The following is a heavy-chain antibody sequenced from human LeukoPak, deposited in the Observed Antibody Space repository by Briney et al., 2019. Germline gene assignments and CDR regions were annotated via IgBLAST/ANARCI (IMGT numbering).Heavy chain of an antibody. V-gene: IGHV3-53*01. J-gene: IGHJ4*02. CDR1: GFTVSSNY. D-gene: IGHD1-26*01. CDR3: ARLSSRRLVGATTLDY. CDR2: IYSGGST. Sequence: GGSLRLSCAASGFTVSSNYMSWVRQAPGKGLEWVSVIYSGGSTYYADSVKGRFTISRDNSKNTLYLQMNSLRAEDTAVYYCARLSSRRLVGATTLDYWGQGTLVTVSS.